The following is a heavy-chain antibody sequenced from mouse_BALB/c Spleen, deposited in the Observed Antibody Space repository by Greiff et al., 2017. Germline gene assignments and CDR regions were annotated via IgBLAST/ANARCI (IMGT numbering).Heavy chain of an antibody. CDR2: IDPANGNT. CDR3: ARRGYGNYDFDY. D-gene: IGHD2-10*02. V-gene: IGHV14-3*02. CDR1: GFNIKDTY. Sequence: VQLQQSGAELVKPGASVKLSCTASGFNIKDTYMHWVKQRPEQGLEWIGRIDPANGNTKYDPKFQGKATITADTSSNTAYLQLSSLTSEDTAVHYCARRGYGNYDFDYWGQGTTLTVSS. J-gene: IGHJ2*01.